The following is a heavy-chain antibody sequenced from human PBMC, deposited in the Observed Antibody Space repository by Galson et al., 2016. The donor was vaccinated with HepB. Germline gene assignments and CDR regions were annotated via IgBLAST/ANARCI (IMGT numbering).Heavy chain of an antibody. V-gene: IGHV6-1*01. CDR1: GDSVYNNGAA. J-gene: IGHJ6*02. CDR3: ARAVMLGRGMDV. Sequence: CAISGDSVYNNGAAWVWIRQSPSRGLEWLGRTFYRSTWENHYTGSVRNRITINPDTSRNQFSLLLNSVTPEDTAVYYCARAVMLGRGMDVWGQGTTVTVSS. D-gene: IGHD3-10*01. CDR2: TFYRSTWEN.